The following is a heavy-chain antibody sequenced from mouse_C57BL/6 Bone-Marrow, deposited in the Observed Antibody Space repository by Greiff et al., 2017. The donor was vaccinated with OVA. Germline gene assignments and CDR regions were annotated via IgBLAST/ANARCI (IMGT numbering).Heavy chain of an antibody. V-gene: IGHV5-9-1*02. CDR1: GFTFSSHA. Sequence: EVKLVESGEGLVKPGGSLKLSCAASGFTFSSHAMSWVRQTPEKRLEWVAYISSGGDYIYYADTVKGRFTISRDNARNTLYLQMSSRKSEDTAMYYCTKLLNAIDYWGQGTSVTVSS. D-gene: IGHD1-1*01. CDR2: ISSGGDYI. J-gene: IGHJ4*01. CDR3: TKLLNAIDY.